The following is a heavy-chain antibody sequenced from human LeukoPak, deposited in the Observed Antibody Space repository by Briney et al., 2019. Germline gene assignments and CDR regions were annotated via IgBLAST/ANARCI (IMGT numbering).Heavy chain of an antibody. Sequence: GGSLRLSCAASGFTFSSYAMSWVRQAPGKGLEWVSAISGSGGSTYYADSVKGRFTISRENAKNSLYLQMNSLRAGDTAVYYCARAGYPYGMDVWGQGTTVTVSS. CDR1: GFTFSSYA. CDR3: ARAGYPYGMDV. J-gene: IGHJ6*02. CDR2: ISGSGGST. D-gene: IGHD6-13*01. V-gene: IGHV3-23*01.